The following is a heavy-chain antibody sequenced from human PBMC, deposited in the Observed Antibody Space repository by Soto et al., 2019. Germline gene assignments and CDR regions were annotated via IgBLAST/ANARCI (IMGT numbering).Heavy chain of an antibody. V-gene: IGHV3-53*01. J-gene: IGHJ2*01. CDR3: ARAGTAAAVGFRYFDL. D-gene: IGHD6-13*01. CDR1: GFTVSSNY. Sequence: EVQLVESGGGLIQPGGSLRLSCAASGFTVSSNYMSWVRQAPGKGLEWVSVIYSGGSTYYADSVKGRFTISRDNSKNTLYLQMNSLRDEDTAVYYCARAGTAAAVGFRYFDLWGRGTLVTVSS. CDR2: IYSGGST.